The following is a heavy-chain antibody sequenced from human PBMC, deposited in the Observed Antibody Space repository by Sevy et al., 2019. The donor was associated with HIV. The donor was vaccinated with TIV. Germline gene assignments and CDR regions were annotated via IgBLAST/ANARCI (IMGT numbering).Heavy chain of an antibody. V-gene: IGHV3-48*03. CDR2: ISNSGTTI. CDR1: GFSFSSYE. J-gene: IGHJ4*02. CDR3: ARDLPPSATTVPHFDC. Sequence: GGSLRLPCAASGFSFSSYEMNWVRQAPGKGLEWVSYISNSGTTISYSDSVRGRFTISRDNARNLLYLQMNSLRAEDTAVYFCARDLPPSATTVPHFDCWGQGTLVTVSS. D-gene: IGHD4-17*01.